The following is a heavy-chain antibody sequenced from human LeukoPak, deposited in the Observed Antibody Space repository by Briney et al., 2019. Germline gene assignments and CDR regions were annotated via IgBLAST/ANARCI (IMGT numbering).Heavy chain of an antibody. CDR2: ISGSGGST. J-gene: IGHJ4*02. CDR1: GFTFSSYA. Sequence: GGSLRLSCAASGFTFSSYAMSWVRQAPGKGLEWVSAISGSGGSTYYADSVKGRFTISTDNSRNTVFLQMNSLREEDTAVYYCVRDFRSADYWGQGTLVTVSS. CDR3: VRDFRSADY. V-gene: IGHV3-23*01.